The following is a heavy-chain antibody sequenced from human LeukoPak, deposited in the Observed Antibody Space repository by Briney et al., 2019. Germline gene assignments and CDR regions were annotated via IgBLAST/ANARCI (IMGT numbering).Heavy chain of an antibody. CDR2: ISGSGGST. J-gene: IGHJ4*02. Sequence: GGSLRLSCAASGFTFSSYAMSWVRPAPGKGLEWVSAISGSGGSTYYADSVKGRFTISRDNSKNTLYLQMNSLRAEDTAVYYCAKDGVAVAGFNTHSVNFDYWGQGTLVTVSS. D-gene: IGHD6-19*01. CDR1: GFTFSSYA. V-gene: IGHV3-23*01. CDR3: AKDGVAVAGFNTHSVNFDY.